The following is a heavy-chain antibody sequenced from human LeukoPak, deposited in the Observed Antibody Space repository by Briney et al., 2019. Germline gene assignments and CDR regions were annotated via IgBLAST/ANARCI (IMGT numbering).Heavy chain of an antibody. CDR3: ARGLQWGVIIKPFPFDY. CDR1: GYTFTGYY. CDR2: INPNSGGT. Sequence: GASVKVSCKASGYTFTGYYMHWVRQAPGQGLEWMGWINPNSGGTNYAQKFRGRVTMTRDTSISTAYMELSRLRSGDTAVYYCARGLQWGVIIKPFPFDYWGQGTLVTVSS. D-gene: IGHD3-10*01. V-gene: IGHV1-2*02. J-gene: IGHJ4*02.